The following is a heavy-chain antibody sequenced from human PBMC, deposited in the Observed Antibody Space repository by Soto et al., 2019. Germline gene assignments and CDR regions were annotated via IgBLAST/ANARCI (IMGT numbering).Heavy chain of an antibody. J-gene: IGHJ4*02. V-gene: IGHV3-30*18. Sequence: VGSLILSCSSSVFIFINDSMHLFLQAAGNWLEWVSLILFDGRNEYYADSVKGLFIISRDNSKNTLYLQMNSLRPEDTAVYYSAKDKPPNNDILNGYYSGFESWGKGTMVNVSS. D-gene: IGHD3-9*01. CDR2: ILFDGRNE. CDR3: AKDKPPNNDILNGYYSGFES. CDR1: VFIFINDS.